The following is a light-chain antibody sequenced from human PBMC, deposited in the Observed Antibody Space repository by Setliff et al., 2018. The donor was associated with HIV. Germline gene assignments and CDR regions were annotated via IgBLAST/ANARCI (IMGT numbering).Light chain of an antibody. Sequence: QSVLAQPASVSGSPGQSITISCTGTSSDVGGYNYVSWYQQHPGKVPKLMIYEVSNRPSGVSERLYGSKSGNTASLTISGLQTEDEADYYCNSYTSSSTLVVFGGGTKVTVL. CDR2: EVS. CDR3: NSYTSSSTLVV. CDR1: SSDVGGYNY. V-gene: IGLV2-14*01. J-gene: IGLJ2*01.